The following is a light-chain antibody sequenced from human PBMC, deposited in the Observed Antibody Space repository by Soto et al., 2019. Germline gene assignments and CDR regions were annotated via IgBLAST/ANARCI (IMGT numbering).Light chain of an antibody. CDR3: QQYGGSPRT. Sequence: EYVFTQSPCTLSLSPSERSTLSCTASQSISRNQLAWFQQKPGQAPRLLIYGASSRAADIPDRFSGSGSGTDFSLTISRLEPDDFAVYYCQQYGGSPRTFGQGTKVDIK. CDR1: QSISRNQ. V-gene: IGKV3-20*01. J-gene: IGKJ1*01. CDR2: GAS.